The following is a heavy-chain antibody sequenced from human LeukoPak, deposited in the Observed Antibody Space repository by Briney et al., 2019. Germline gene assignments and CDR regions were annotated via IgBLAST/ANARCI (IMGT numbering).Heavy chain of an antibody. V-gene: IGHV5-51*01. Sequence: GESLKISCKGSGYSFTSYWIGWVRQMPGKGLEWMGIIYPGDSDTRYSPSFQGQVTISADKSISTAYLQWSSLKASDTAMYYCARHSPYGSGSYYNNVVDYWGQGTLVTVSS. J-gene: IGHJ4*02. CDR1: GYSFTSYW. D-gene: IGHD3-10*01. CDR2: IYPGDSDT. CDR3: ARHSPYGSGSYYNNVVDY.